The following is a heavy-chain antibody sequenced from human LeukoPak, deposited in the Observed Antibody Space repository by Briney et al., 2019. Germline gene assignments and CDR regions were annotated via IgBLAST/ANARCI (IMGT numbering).Heavy chain of an antibody. J-gene: IGHJ5*02. Sequence: GGSLRLSCAASGFTFSSYAMSWVRQAPGKGLEWVSAISGSGGSTYYADSVKGRFTISRDNSKNTLCLQMNSLRAEDTAVYYCAKARDGSGSYATSWGQGTLVTVSS. CDR1: GFTFSSYA. D-gene: IGHD3-10*01. CDR3: AKARDGSGSYATS. CDR2: ISGSGGST. V-gene: IGHV3-23*01.